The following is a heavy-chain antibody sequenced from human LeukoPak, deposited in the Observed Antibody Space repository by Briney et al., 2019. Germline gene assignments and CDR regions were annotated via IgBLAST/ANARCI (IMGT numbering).Heavy chain of an antibody. CDR3: ARRGYSDSSGYDY. CDR1: GFTFSSYN. D-gene: IGHD3-22*01. J-gene: IGHJ4*02. Sequence: GSLRLSCAASGFTFSSYNMNWVRQTPGQGLEWVSSITSGSSHIYYADSVMGRSTISRDNAKNSVYLQINSLRAEDTAIYYCARRGYSDSSGYDYWGQGTLVTVSS. CDR2: ITSGSSHI. V-gene: IGHV3-21*01.